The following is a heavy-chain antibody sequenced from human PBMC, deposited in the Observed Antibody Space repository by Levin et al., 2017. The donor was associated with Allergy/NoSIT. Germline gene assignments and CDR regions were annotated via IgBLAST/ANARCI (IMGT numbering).Heavy chain of an antibody. V-gene: IGHV4-39*01. D-gene: IGHD3-10*01. Sequence: GSLRLSCTVSGGSISSSSYYWGWIRQPPGKGLEWIGSIYYSGSTYYNPSLKSRVTISVDTSKNQFSLKLSSVTAADTAVYYCARQVRENYGGDFDYWGQGTLVTVSS. CDR2: IYYSGST. J-gene: IGHJ4*02. CDR3: ARQVRENYGGDFDY. CDR1: GGSISSSSYY.